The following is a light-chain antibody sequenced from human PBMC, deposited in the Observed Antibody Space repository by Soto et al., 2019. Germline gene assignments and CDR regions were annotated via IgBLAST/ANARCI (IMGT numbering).Light chain of an antibody. CDR2: GAS. V-gene: IGKV3-20*01. Sequence: EIVLTQSPATLSLSPGARATFSCRASQTVSRGFLAWYQQKRGQAPRLVFYGASNRANGIPDRCSGSGCGTDFILIISRLEHEDFSGYYCQQYGSSVYTFGQGTRLEIK. CDR3: QQYGSSVYT. CDR1: QTVSRGF. J-gene: IGKJ2*01.